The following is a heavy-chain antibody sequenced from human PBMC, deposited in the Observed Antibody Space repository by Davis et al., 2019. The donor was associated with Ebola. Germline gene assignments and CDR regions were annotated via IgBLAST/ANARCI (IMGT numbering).Heavy chain of an antibody. CDR3: ARDLGDSSGYYQYYFDY. D-gene: IGHD3-22*01. Sequence: GESLKISCAASGFTFSSYGMHWVRQAPGKGLEWVAVIWYDGSNKYYADSVKGRFTISRDNSKNTLYLQMNSLRAEDTAVYYCARDLGDSSGYYQYYFDYWGQGTLVTVSS. CDR2: IWYDGSNK. J-gene: IGHJ4*02. V-gene: IGHV3-30*19. CDR1: GFTFSSYG.